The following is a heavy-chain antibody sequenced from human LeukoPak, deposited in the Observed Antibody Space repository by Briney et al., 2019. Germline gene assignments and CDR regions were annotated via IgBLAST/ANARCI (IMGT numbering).Heavy chain of an antibody. CDR2: MNPNSGNT. CDR3: ARGSSRSGWPYHFDY. CDR1: GYTFTSYD. Sequence: ASVKVSCKASGYTFTSYDINWVRQATGQGLEWMGWMNPNSGNTVYAQKFQGRVTMTRNTSISTAYMELSSLRSEETAVYYCARGSSRSGWPYHFDYWGQGTLVTVSS. V-gene: IGHV1-8*01. J-gene: IGHJ4*02. D-gene: IGHD6-19*01.